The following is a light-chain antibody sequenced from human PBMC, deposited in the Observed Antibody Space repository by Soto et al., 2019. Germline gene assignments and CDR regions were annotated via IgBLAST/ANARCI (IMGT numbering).Light chain of an antibody. V-gene: IGKV1-27*01. CDR1: QGIGNY. Sequence: DIQMTQSPSSLSASVGDRVTITCRASQGIGNYLAWYQQKPGKVPKLLIYTASTLQSGVPSRFSGSGSGTDFTLTISSLQPEDVATYYCQKYDSDPWTFGQGTKVEIK. CDR2: TAS. CDR3: QKYDSDPWT. J-gene: IGKJ1*01.